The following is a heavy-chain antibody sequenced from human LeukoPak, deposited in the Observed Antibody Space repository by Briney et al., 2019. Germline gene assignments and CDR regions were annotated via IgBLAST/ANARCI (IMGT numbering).Heavy chain of an antibody. CDR1: GGSISSSINY. Sequence: SETLSLTCSVSGGSISSSINYWGWIRQPPGKGLEWIGTIYYFGNTYYNPSLKSRVTISVDTSKNQFSLKLSSVTAADTAVYYCARAPSSGWYQYYFDYWGQGTLVTVSS. J-gene: IGHJ4*02. V-gene: IGHV4-39*07. CDR3: ARAPSSGWYQYYFDY. CDR2: IYYFGNT. D-gene: IGHD6-19*01.